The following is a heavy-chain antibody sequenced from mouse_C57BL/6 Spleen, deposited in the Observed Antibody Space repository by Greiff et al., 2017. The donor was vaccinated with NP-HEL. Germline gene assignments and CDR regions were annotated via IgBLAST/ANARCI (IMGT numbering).Heavy chain of an antibody. D-gene: IGHD2-4*01. CDR2: IYPGDGDT. J-gene: IGHJ2*01. V-gene: IGHV1-82*01. CDR3: ARGGLRRDFDY. CDR1: GYAFSSSW. Sequence: VKLMESGPELVKPGASVKISCKASGYAFSSSWMNWVKQRPGKGLEWIGRIYPGDGDTNYNGKFKGKATLTADKSSSTAYMQLSSLTSEDSAVYFCARGGLRRDFDYWGQGTTLTVSS.